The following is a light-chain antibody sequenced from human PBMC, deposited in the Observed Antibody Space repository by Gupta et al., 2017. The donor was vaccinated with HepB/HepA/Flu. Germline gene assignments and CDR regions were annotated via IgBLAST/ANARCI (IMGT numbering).Light chain of an antibody. CDR3: MQALQSPRT. J-gene: IGKJ2*02. Sequence: DIVMTQSPLSLPVTPGESASISCRSSQSRLKSNGYNYLDWYLQKPGQSPQLLIYLGSNRASGVPDRFSGSGSGADFTLKISRVEADDVGVYYCMQALQSPRTFGQGTKLEIK. V-gene: IGKV2-28*01. CDR2: LGS. CDR1: QSRLKSNGYNY.